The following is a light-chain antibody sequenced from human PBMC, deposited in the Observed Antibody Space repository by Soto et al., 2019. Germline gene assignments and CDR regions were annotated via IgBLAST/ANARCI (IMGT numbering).Light chain of an antibody. CDR2: GAS. CDR3: QQYGSSPT. CDR1: QSVSSSY. V-gene: IGKV3-20*01. Sequence: EIVLTQSPGTLSLYPGERATLSCRASQSVSSSYLAWYQQKPGQAPRLLIYGASSRATGIPDRFSGSGSGTDFTLTISRLEPEDFAVYYCQQYGSSPTFVQGTKVEIK. J-gene: IGKJ1*01.